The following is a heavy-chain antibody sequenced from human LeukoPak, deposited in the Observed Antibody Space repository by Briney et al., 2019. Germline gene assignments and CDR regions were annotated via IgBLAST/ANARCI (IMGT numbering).Heavy chain of an antibody. J-gene: IGHJ4*02. CDR1: GYTFTGYY. CDR3: ARLYCSGGSCYHFDY. V-gene: IGHV1-46*01. CDR2: INPSGGST. Sequence: ASVKVSCKASGYTFTGYYMHWVRQAPGHGLVWMGIINPSGGSTSYAQKFQGRVTMTRDTSTSTVYMELSSLRSEDTAVYYCARLYCSGGSCYHFDYWGQGTLVTVSS. D-gene: IGHD2-15*01.